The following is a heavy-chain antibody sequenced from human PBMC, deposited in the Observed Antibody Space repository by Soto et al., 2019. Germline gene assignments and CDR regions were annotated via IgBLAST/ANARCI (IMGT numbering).Heavy chain of an antibody. CDR1: GGSISSGGYY. CDR2: IYYSGST. CDR3: ARLTRGSDYYDSSGYCKVFDY. D-gene: IGHD3-22*01. J-gene: IGHJ4*02. V-gene: IGHV4-31*03. Sequence: KTSETLSLTCTVSGGSISSGGYYWSWIRQHPGKGLEWIGYIYYSGSTYYNPSLKSRVTISVDTSKNQFSLKLSSVTAADTAVYYCARLTRGSDYYDSSGYCKVFDYWGQGTLVTVSS.